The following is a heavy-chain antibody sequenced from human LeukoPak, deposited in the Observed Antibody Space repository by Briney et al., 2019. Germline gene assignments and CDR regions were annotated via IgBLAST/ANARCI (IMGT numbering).Heavy chain of an antibody. CDR3: APRGTIAAAGTDY. CDR2: ISGSGGGT. Sequence: GGSLRLSCAASGFSFSSYAMSWVRQAPGKGLEWVSGISGSGGGTAYEDSVKGRFTISRDNSKNTLYLQMNSLRAEDTAVYYCAPRGTIAAAGTDYWGQGTLVTVSS. V-gene: IGHV3-23*01. D-gene: IGHD6-13*01. CDR1: GFSFSSYA. J-gene: IGHJ4*02.